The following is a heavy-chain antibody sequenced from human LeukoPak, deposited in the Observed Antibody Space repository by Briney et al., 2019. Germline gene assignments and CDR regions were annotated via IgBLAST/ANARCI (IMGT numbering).Heavy chain of an antibody. CDR3: ARYSSGWSYNWFDP. D-gene: IGHD6-19*01. Sequence: ASVKVSGKASGYTFTSYGISWVRQAPGQGLEWMGWISAYNGNTNYAQKLQGRVTMTTDTSTSTAYMELRSLRSDDTAVYYCARYSSGWSYNWFDPWGQGTLVTVSS. CDR2: ISAYNGNT. J-gene: IGHJ5*02. V-gene: IGHV1-18*01. CDR1: GYTFTSYG.